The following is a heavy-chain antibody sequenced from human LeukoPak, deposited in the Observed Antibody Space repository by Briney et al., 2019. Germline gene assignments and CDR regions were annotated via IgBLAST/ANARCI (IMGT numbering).Heavy chain of an antibody. CDR3: ARGTTRLAYYYMDV. Sequence: GGSLRLSCAASGFTFSTYDIHWVRQAPGKGLEWVASIRFDGSNKYFADSVKGRFTISRDNSKNTVYVLMNSLRPEDTAVYYCARGTTRLAYYYMDVWGKGTTVTISS. J-gene: IGHJ6*03. D-gene: IGHD1-26*01. CDR1: GFTFSTYD. CDR2: IRFDGSNK. V-gene: IGHV3-30*02.